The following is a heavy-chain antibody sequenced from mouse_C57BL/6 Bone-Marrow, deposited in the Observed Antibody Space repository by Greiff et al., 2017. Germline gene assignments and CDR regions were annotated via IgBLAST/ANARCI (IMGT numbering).Heavy chain of an antibody. CDR2: INPGSGGT. D-gene: IGHD2-3*01. V-gene: IGHV1-54*01. CDR1: GYAFTNYL. CDR3: ARRGIYDSLGY. Sequence: QVQLQQSGAELVRPGTSVKVSCKASGYAFTNYLIEWVKQRPGQGLEWIGVINPGSGGTNYNEKFKGKATLTADKSSSTAYMQLSSLTSEDSAVYFCARRGIYDSLGYWGQGTTLTVSS. J-gene: IGHJ2*01.